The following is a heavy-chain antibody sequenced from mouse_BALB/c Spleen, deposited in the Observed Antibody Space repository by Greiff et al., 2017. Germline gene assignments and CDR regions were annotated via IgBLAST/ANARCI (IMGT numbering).Heavy chain of an antibody. D-gene: IGHD1-2*01. J-gene: IGHJ4*01. CDR3: ARLRRDYAMDY. CDR1: GFTFSSYA. Sequence: EVKLVESGGGLVKPGGSLKLSCAASGFTFSSYAMSWVRQSPEKRLEWVAEISSGGSYTYYPDTVTGRFTISRDNAKNTLYLEMSSLRSEDTAMYYCARLRRDYAMDYWGQGTSVTVSS. CDR2: ISSGGSYT. V-gene: IGHV5-9-4*01.